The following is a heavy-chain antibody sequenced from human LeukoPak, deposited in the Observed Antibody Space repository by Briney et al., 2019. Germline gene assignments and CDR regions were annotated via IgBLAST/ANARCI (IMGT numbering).Heavy chain of an antibody. V-gene: IGHV4-38-2*02. CDR2: IYHSGST. CDR1: GYSISSGYY. D-gene: IGHD4-17*01. Sequence: SETLSLTCTVSGYSISSGYYWGWIRQPPGKGLEWIGSIYHSGSTYYNPSLKSRVTISVDTSKNQFSLKLSSVTAADTAVYYCARDPTVTTLQGYFDYWGQGTLVAVSS. J-gene: IGHJ4*02. CDR3: ARDPTVTTLQGYFDY.